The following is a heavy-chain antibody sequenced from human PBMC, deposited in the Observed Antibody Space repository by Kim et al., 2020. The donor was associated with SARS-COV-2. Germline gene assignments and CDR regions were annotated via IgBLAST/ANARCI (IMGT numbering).Heavy chain of an antibody. V-gene: IGHV4-59*09. D-gene: IGHD1-26*01. J-gene: IGHJ3*02. Sequence: SLKRRVTISVDTSKNQFSLKLSSVTAADTAVYYCARGIVGATAWADAFDIWGQGTMVTVSS. CDR3: ARGIVGATAWADAFDI.